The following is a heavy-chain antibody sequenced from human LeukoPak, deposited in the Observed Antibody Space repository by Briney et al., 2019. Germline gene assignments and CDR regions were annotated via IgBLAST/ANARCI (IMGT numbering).Heavy chain of an antibody. CDR3: ARVGSGWGDFDY. J-gene: IGHJ4*02. Sequence: SETLSLTCTVSGGSISSSSHYWGWLRQPPGKGLEWIGSRSIYYSGSTYYNASLKSRVTISGDTSKNQFSLKLSSVTTADTAVYYCARVGSGWGDFDYWGQGTLVTVTS. CDR2: IYYSGST. V-gene: IGHV4-39*07. D-gene: IGHD6-19*01. CDR1: GGSISSSSHY.